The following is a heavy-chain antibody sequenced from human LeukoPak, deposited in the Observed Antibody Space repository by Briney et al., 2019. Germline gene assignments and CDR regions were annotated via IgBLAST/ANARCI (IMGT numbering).Heavy chain of an antibody. CDR2: IKQDGSEK. D-gene: IGHD2-2*01. CDR3: ARALRYQPYYYGMDV. J-gene: IGHJ6*02. Sequence: PGGSLRLSCAASGFTFSSYWMSWVRQAPGKGLEWVANIKQDGSEKYYVDSVKGRFTISRDNAKNSLYLQMNSLRAEDTALYHCARALRYQPYYYGMDVWGQGTTVTVSS. V-gene: IGHV3-7*03. CDR1: GFTFSSYW.